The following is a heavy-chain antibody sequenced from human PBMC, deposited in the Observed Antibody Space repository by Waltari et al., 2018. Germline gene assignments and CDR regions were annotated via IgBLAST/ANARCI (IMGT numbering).Heavy chain of an antibody. V-gene: IGHV3-30*03. D-gene: IGHD3-9*01. Sequence: QVQLVESGGGVVEPGRSLRLTCAASGFIFRDHGMHWVRQATGKWLECVASISYDGYNKYYGDSVKGRFTISRDNSAKTLHLQMSSLTTEDTAVYYCARDRWLQSRGYFDYWGQETQVTVSS. CDR1: GFIFRDHG. J-gene: IGHJ4*02. CDR3: ARDRWLQSRGYFDY. CDR2: ISYDGYNK.